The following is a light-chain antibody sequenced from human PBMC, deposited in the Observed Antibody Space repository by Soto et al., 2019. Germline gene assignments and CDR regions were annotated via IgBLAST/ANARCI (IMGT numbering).Light chain of an antibody. CDR2: AAS. V-gene: IGKV1-39*01. Sequence: DIQMTQSPSSLSASVGDRVTITCRASQSIASYLNWYQQKAGTAPKLLIYAASSLQTGVPSRFSGSGSGTDFTLTISSLQPEDFATYYCQQSYRTPRTLGQGTEVETK. CDR1: QSIASY. J-gene: IGKJ1*01. CDR3: QQSYRTPRT.